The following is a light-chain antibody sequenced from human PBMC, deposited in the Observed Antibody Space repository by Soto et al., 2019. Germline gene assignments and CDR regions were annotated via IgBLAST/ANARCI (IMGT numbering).Light chain of an antibody. CDR3: QHYNSYSQA. V-gene: IGKV1-5*03. J-gene: IGKJ1*01. CDR2: KAS. Sequence: DVQMTQSASTLPASVGHRVSITCRASQSLSSDLAWYQQKPGKAPKLLIYKASTLESGIPSRFSGSGSGTEFTLTISSLQPDDFAAYYCQHYNSYSQAFGQGTKVNI. CDR1: QSLSSD.